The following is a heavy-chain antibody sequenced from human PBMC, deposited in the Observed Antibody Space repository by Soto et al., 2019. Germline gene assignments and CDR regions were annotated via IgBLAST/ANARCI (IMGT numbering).Heavy chain of an antibody. CDR3: ARGRSNRYYYGLDV. CDR2: IYASETT. V-gene: IGHV4-4*07. Sequence: SETLSLTCTVSGGSIGRFYWSWIRQPAGKGLEWIGRIYASETTRYNPSLMNRVTMSVDASRNQFSLRLTSVTAADTAVYYCARGRSNRYYYGLDVWGQGTTVTVS. J-gene: IGHJ6*02. CDR1: GGSIGRFY.